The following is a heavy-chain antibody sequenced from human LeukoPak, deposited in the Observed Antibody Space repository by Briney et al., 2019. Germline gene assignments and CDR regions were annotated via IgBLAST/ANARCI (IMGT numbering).Heavy chain of an antibody. D-gene: IGHD7-27*01. Sequence: GGSLRLSCTASGFTFSNHGMNWVRQAPGKGLEWLSGVSPPGGGPYYADSVKGRFTISRDDSKNTLSLQMNSLRVEDTAVYYCARDLAWGAFDYWGQGTLVTVSS. V-gene: IGHV3-23*01. CDR1: GFTFSNHG. CDR3: ARDLAWGAFDY. J-gene: IGHJ4*02. CDR2: VSPPGGGP.